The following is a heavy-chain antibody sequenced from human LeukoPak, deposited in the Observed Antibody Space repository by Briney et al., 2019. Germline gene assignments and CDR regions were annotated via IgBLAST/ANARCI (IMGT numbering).Heavy chain of an antibody. CDR2: IYYSGST. CDR3: ARSFTGSSSYWFDP. Sequence: SQTLSLTCTVSGGSISSGGYYWSWIRQHPGKGLEWIGYIYYSGSTYYNPSLKSRVTISVDTSKNQFSLKLSSVTAADTAVYYCARSFTGSSSYWFDPWGQGTLVTVSS. D-gene: IGHD6-6*01. J-gene: IGHJ5*02. V-gene: IGHV4-31*03. CDR1: GGSISSGGYY.